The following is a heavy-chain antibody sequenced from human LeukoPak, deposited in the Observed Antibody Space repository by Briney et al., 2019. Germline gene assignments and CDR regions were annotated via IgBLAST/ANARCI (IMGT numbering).Heavy chain of an antibody. Sequence: SETLSLTCAVSGDSISSDYWSWIRQPPGQGLEWIGNIYYSGSTYYKSSLKSRVTISVDTSKNQSSLKLSSVTAADTAVYYCVREGWQWLVHAFDIWGQGTMVTGSS. V-gene: IGHV4-59*12. J-gene: IGHJ3*02. CDR2: IYYSGST. D-gene: IGHD6-19*01. CDR1: GDSISSDY. CDR3: VREGWQWLVHAFDI.